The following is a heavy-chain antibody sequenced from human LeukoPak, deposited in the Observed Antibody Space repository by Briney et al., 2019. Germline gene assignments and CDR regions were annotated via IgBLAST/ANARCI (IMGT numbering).Heavy chain of an antibody. J-gene: IGHJ4*02. Sequence: ASVKVSSKASVYTFTAYYMHWVRQAPGQGLEWMGWINPNSGGTTYEQKFQGRVTMTRDTSISTAYMELSRMRSDDTAVYYCARAVDYGDYVDYWGQGTLVTVSS. V-gene: IGHV1-2*02. CDR3: ARAVDYGDYVDY. D-gene: IGHD4-17*01. CDR2: INPNSGGT. CDR1: VYTFTAYY.